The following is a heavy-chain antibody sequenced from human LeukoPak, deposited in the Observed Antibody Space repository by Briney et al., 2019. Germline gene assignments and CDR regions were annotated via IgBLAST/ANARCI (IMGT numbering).Heavy chain of an antibody. V-gene: IGHV1-18*01. Sequence: ASVKISCKASGYSFTSYGLSWVRQAPGQGLEWMGWISAYNGNTKYAQRLQGRVTLTTDTSTSIAYMELRSLRSDDTAVYYCARDVTVADTWGQGTLITVSS. CDR1: GYSFTSYG. CDR3: ARDVTVADT. D-gene: IGHD6-19*01. J-gene: IGHJ4*02. CDR2: ISAYNGNT.